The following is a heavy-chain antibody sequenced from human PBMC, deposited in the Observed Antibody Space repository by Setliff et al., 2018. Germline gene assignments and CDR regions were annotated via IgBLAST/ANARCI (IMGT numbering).Heavy chain of an antibody. V-gene: IGHV4-4*07. CDR3: ARAGGGSSFTAYYYYYYMDV. Sequence: SETLSLTCIVSGGSISSYYWSWIRQPAGKGLEWIGRIYTSGSTNYNPSLKSRVTMSVETSKNQFSLKLSSVTAADTAVYYCARAGGGSSFTAYYYYYYMDVWGKGTTVTVSS. J-gene: IGHJ6*03. D-gene: IGHD6-13*01. CDR1: GGSISSYY. CDR2: IYTSGST.